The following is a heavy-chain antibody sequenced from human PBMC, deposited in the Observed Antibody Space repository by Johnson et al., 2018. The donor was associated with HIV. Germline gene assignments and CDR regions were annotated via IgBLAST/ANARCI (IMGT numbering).Heavy chain of an antibody. V-gene: IGHV3-7*01. CDR1: GFTFSSYG. D-gene: IGHD3-10*01. CDR3: ARVMVQGDAFDI. J-gene: IGHJ3*02. CDR2: IKQDGSEK. Sequence: VQLVESGGGVVQPGRSLRLSCAASGFTFSSYGMHWVRQAPGKGLEWVANIKQDGSEKYYVDSVKGRFTISRDNAKNSLYLQMNSLRAEDTAVYYCARVMVQGDAFDIWGQGTMVTVSS.